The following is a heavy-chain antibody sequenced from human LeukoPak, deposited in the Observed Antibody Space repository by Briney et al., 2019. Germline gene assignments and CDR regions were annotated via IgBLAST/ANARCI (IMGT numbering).Heavy chain of an antibody. J-gene: IGHJ2*01. CDR1: GGSLRGYY. CDR2: IDSTKTT. Sequence: SETLSLTCTVSGGSLRGYYWSWIRQPAGKGLEWIGRIDSTKTTYYNPFLKSRVTVSVDTSNNQFSLKLSSVTAADTAVYYCARDRYWYFDLWGRGTLVTVSS. V-gene: IGHV4-4*07. CDR3: ARDRYWYFDL.